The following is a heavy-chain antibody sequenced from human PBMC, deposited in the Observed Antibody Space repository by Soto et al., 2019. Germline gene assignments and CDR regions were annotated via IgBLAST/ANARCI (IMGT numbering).Heavy chain of an antibody. CDR3: ATRVAGSDAFDI. V-gene: IGHV1-24*01. J-gene: IGHJ3*02. D-gene: IGHD6-19*01. CDR1: GYTLTELS. Sequence: ASVKVSCKVSGYTLTELSMHWVRQAPGKGLEWMGGFDPEDGETIYAQKFQGRVTMTEDTSTDTAYMELSSLRSEDTAVYYCATRVAGSDAFDIWVQGTMVTVSS. CDR2: FDPEDGET.